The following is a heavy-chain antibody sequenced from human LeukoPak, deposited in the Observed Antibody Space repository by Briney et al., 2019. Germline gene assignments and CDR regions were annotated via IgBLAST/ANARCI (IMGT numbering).Heavy chain of an antibody. CDR3: ARLLRGSYFFDY. V-gene: IGHV4-61*01. J-gene: IGHJ4*02. CDR2: IYYSGNT. Sequence: SETLSLTCTVSGGSISSGSYYWSWIRQPPGKGLEWIGYIYYSGNTNYNPSLKSRVTISVDTSKNQFSLKLSSVTAADTAVYYCARLLRGSYFFDYWGQGTLVTVSS. D-gene: IGHD1-26*01. CDR1: GGSISSGSYY.